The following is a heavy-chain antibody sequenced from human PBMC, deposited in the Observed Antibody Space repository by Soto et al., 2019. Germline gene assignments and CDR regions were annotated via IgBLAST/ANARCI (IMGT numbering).Heavy chain of an antibody. V-gene: IGHV3-74*01. J-gene: IGHJ5*02. Sequence: GGSLRLSCAASGFTFSSYWMHWVRQAPGKGLVWVSRINSDGSSTSYADSVKGRFTISRDNAKNTLYLQMNSLRAEDTAVYYCARVDIVGAFDPWGQGTLVTVSS. CDR1: GFTFSSYW. CDR3: ARVDIVGAFDP. D-gene: IGHD2-2*03. CDR2: INSDGSST.